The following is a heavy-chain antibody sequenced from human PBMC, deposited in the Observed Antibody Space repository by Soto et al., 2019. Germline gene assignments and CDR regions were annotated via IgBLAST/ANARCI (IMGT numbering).Heavy chain of an antibody. J-gene: IGHJ6*03. Sequence: QVQLQESGPGLVKPSQTLSLTCTVSGGSISSGGYYWSWIRQHPGKGLEWIGYIYYSGSTYYNPSRKSRINISVDTSKNQFSLKLSSVTAADTAVYYCARGGYCSSTSCYVGVGYYYYMDVWGKGTTVTVSS. D-gene: IGHD2-2*01. CDR3: ARGGYCSSTSCYVGVGYYYYMDV. CDR1: GGSISSGGYY. CDR2: IYYSGST. V-gene: IGHV4-31*03.